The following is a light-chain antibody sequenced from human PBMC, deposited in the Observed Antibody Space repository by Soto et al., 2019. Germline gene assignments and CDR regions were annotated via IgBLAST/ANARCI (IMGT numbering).Light chain of an antibody. V-gene: IGKV3-15*01. J-gene: IGKJ1*01. Sequence: EIVMTQSPATLSVSPGERATLSCRASQSVSSKVAWYQQKPGQAPRLLIYGASTWATGVPARFSGSGSGTEFTLTISSLQSEDFAVYYCQQYHNCPWTFGQGTKVEI. CDR3: QQYHNCPWT. CDR1: QSVSSK. CDR2: GAS.